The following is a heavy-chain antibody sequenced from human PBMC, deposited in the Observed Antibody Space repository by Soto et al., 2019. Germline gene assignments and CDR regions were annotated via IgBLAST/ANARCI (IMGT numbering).Heavy chain of an antibody. D-gene: IGHD1-26*01. Sequence: LSLPCAVSGGSISSGGYSWSWIRQPPGKGLEWIGYIYHSGSTYYNPALKSRVTISVDRSKNQFSLKLSSVTAADTAVYYRAREGGGGATTGNGFDPWGQGTLVTGSS. V-gene: IGHV4-30-2*01. J-gene: IGHJ5*02. CDR2: IYHSGST. CDR1: GGSISSGGYS. CDR3: AREGGGGATTGNGFDP.